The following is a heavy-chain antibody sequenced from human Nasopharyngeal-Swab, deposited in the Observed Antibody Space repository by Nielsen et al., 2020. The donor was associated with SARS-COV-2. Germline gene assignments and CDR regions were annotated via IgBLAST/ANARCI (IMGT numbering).Heavy chain of an antibody. D-gene: IGHD3-22*01. CDR1: GFTVSSNY. J-gene: IGHJ6*02. CDR3: ARVRNESSGYFYGMDV. V-gene: IGHV3-53*04. CDR2: LYSGGST. Sequence: GGSLRLSCAASGFTVSSNYMSWVRQAPGKGLEWVSVLYSGGSTYYADSVKGRFTISRHNSKNTLYLQVNSLRAEDTAVYYCARVRNESSGYFYGMDVWGQGTTVTVSS.